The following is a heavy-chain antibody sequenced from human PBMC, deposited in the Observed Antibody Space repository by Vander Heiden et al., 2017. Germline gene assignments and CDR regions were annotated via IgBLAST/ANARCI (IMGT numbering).Heavy chain of an antibody. CDR3: ARARTIAAPTFDY. V-gene: IGHV3-33*01. Sequence: QLQLVQSGGGVVQPGTSLRLSCAASGFTFNTYVMHWVRQAPGKGLEWVAIIWFDGSNIYYADSVEGRFTVSRDNSKNTLDLQMNSLRAEDTAVYYCARARTIAAPTFDYWGQGALVTVSS. D-gene: IGHD6-6*01. J-gene: IGHJ4*02. CDR2: IWFDGSNI. CDR1: GFTFNTYV.